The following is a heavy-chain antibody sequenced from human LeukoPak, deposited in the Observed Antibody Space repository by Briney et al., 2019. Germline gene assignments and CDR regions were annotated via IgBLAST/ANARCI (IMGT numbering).Heavy chain of an antibody. Sequence: PSQTLSLTCSVSGVSINSDDYYWNWIRQPPGKGLEWIGYIYYSESTYYNPSLKSRVTISVDTSKNQFSLKLSSVTAADTAVYYCARHGGDYGGDSGTYYFDIWGQGTLVTVSS. CDR3: ARHGGDYGGDSGTYYFDI. CDR1: GVSINSDDYY. V-gene: IGHV4-30-4*01. D-gene: IGHD4-23*01. CDR2: IYYSEST. J-gene: IGHJ4*02.